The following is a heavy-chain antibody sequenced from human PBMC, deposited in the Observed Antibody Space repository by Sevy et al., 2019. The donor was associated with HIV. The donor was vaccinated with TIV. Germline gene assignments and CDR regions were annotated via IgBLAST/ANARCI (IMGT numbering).Heavy chain of an antibody. CDR3: ARGVGLRLGELSTGWYYFDY. V-gene: IGHV4-59*01. D-gene: IGHD3-16*02. J-gene: IGHJ4*02. CDR2: IYYSGST. Sequence: SETLSLTCTVSGGSISSYYWSWIRQPPGKGLEWIGYIYYSGSTNYNPSLKSRVTISVDTSKNQFSLKLGSVTAADTAMYYCARGVGLRLGELSTGWYYFDYWGQGTLVTVSS. CDR1: GGSISSYY.